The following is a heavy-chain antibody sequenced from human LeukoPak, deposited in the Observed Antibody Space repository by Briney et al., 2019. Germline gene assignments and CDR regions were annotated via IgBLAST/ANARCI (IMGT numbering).Heavy chain of an antibody. CDR1: GGSISSYY. V-gene: IGHV4-59*08. CDR2: IYYSGST. CDR3: ARHKKRQLDY. J-gene: IGHJ4*02. D-gene: IGHD6-13*01. Sequence: SETLSLTCTVSGGSISSYYWNWIRQPPGKGLEWIGYIYYSGSTNYNPSLKSRVTISVDTSKNQFSLKLSSVTAADTAVYYCARHKKRQLDYWGQGTLVTVSS.